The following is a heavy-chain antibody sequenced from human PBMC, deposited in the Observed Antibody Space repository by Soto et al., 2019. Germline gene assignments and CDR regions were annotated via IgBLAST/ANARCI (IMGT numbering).Heavy chain of an antibody. CDR2: ISAFNGET. V-gene: IGHV1-18*01. D-gene: IGHD6-19*01. CDR3: VRDQQWLLPVPLNFDY. J-gene: IGHJ4*02. Sequence: QIQLVQSGAEVKKPGASVKVSCKASGFTFSDYGFSWVRQAPVRGLEWMGWISAFNGETNYTQKSEGRVAMTTDAATTTAYMELRSLTVDDTAVYYCVRDQQWLLPVPLNFDYWGQGTVVTVSS. CDR1: GFTFSDYG.